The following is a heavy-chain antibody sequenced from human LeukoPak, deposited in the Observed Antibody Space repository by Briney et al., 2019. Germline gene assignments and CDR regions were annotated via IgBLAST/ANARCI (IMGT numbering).Heavy chain of an antibody. D-gene: IGHD1-26*01. J-gene: IGHJ3*02. V-gene: IGHV4-39*01. CDR2: IYYSGST. Sequence: PSETLSLTCTVSGGSISSSSYYWGWIRQPPGKGLEWIGSIYYSGSTYYNSSLKSRVTISVDTSKNQFSLKLSSVTAADTAVYYCAKTTIVGVTVNAFDIWGQGTMVTVSS. CDR3: AKTTIVGVTVNAFDI. CDR1: GGSISSSSYY.